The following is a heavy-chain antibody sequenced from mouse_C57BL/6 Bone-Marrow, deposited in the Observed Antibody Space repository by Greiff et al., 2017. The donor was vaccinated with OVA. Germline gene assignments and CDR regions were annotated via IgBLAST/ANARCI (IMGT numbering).Heavy chain of an antibody. CDR1: GYTFTSYW. Sequence: QVQLQQSGAELVKPGASVKLSCKASGYTFTSYWMHWVKQRPGQGLEWIGMIHPNSGSTNYNEKFKSKATLTVDKSSSTAYMQLSSLTSEDSAVYYCAPLTTVVAPDYWGQGTTLTVSS. CDR2: IHPNSGST. V-gene: IGHV1-64*01. D-gene: IGHD1-1*01. CDR3: APLTTVVAPDY. J-gene: IGHJ2*01.